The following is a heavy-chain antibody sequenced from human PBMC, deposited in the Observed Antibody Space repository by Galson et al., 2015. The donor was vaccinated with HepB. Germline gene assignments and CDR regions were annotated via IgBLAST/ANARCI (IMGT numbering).Heavy chain of an antibody. CDR1: GFTFSSYW. J-gene: IGHJ4*02. Sequence: SLRLSCAASGFTFSSYWMNWVRQAPGKGLVWVSRIHSDGSSSNYADSVMGRFTISRDNAKNTLHLQMNSLRAEDTAVYYCAREDCSGGSCYFFDFWGQGTLVTVSS. CDR2: IHSDGSSS. CDR3: AREDCSGGSCYFFDF. D-gene: IGHD2-15*01. V-gene: IGHV3-74*01.